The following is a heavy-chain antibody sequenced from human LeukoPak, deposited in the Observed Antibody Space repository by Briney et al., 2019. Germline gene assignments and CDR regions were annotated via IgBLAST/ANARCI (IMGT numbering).Heavy chain of an antibody. CDR3: ARDMAPTVNMYYFDY. D-gene: IGHD5-24*01. CDR2: ISPKSGGT. Sequence: ASVKVSCKASGYNFTDYYIHWVRQAPGQGLECMAWISPKSGGTIYAQKFQGRVTLTRDTAINTAYMELSSVTSDDTAVYYCARDMAPTVNMYYFDYWGQGAQVTVSS. V-gene: IGHV1-2*02. J-gene: IGHJ4*02. CDR1: GYNFTDYY.